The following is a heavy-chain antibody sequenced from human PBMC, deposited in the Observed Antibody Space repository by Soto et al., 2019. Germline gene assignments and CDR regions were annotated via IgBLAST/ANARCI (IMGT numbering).Heavy chain of an antibody. CDR3: AGGLGYCSSTSCLSTPYNWFGP. CDR2: IIPIFGTA. J-gene: IGHJ5*02. V-gene: IGHV1-69*13. CDR1: GGTFSSYA. Sequence: SVKVSCKASGGTFSSYAISWVRQAPGQGLEWMGGIIPIFGTANYAQKFQGRVTITADESTSTAYMELSSLRSEDTAVYYCAGGLGYCSSTSCLSTPYNWFGPWGQGTLVTVSS. D-gene: IGHD2-2*01.